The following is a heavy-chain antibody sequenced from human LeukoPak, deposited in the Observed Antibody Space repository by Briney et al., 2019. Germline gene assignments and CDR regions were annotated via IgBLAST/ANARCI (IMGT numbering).Heavy chain of an antibody. CDR2: INHSGST. V-gene: IGHV4-34*01. Sequence: SENLSLTCAVYGGSFSGYYWSWIRQPPGKGLEWIGEINHSGSTNYNPSLKSRVTISVDTSKNQFSLKLSSVTAADTAVYYCARGLGSKVDYWGQGTLVTVSS. D-gene: IGHD3-10*01. CDR1: GGSFSGYY. J-gene: IGHJ4*02. CDR3: ARGLGSKVDY.